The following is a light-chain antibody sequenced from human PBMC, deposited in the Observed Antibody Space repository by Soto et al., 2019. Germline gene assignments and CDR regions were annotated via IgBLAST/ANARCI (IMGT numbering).Light chain of an antibody. V-gene: IGKV3-11*01. CDR3: QQRSNWPT. J-gene: IGKJ5*01. CDR1: QSVSSY. Sequence: ELVLTQSPATLSFSPGERATLSCRASQSVSSYLAWHQQKPGQAPRLLIYDASNRATGIPARFSGSGSGTDFTLTISSLEPEDFAVYYCQQRSNWPTFGQGTRLEIK. CDR2: DAS.